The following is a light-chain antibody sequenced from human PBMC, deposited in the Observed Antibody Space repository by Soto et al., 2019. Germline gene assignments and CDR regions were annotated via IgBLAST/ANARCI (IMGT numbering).Light chain of an antibody. V-gene: IGLV2-14*01. Sequence: QSALTQPASVSGSPGQSITISCTGTSSDVGGYNFVSWYQQHPYKAPKLMIYEVTNRPSGVSNRFSGSKPGNTASLTISGLQAEDEADYYCSSYGSGSTYVFGTGTKVTVL. CDR1: SSDVGGYNF. J-gene: IGLJ1*01. CDR2: EVT. CDR3: SSYGSGSTYV.